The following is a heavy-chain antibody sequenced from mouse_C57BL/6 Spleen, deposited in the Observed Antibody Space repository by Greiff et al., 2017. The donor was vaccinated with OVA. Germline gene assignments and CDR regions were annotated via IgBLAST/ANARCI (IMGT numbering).Heavy chain of an antibody. D-gene: IGHD3-2*02. V-gene: IGHV3-6*01. CDR3: ARAGSSGYNY. CDR1: GYSITSGYY. Sequence: EVKLQQSGPGLVKPSQSLSLTCSVTGYSITSGYYWNWIRQFPGNKLEWMGYISYDGSNNYNPSLKNRISITRDTSKNQCFLKLNSVTTEDTATYYCARAGSSGYNYWGQGTTLTVSS. CDR2: ISYDGSN. J-gene: IGHJ2*01.